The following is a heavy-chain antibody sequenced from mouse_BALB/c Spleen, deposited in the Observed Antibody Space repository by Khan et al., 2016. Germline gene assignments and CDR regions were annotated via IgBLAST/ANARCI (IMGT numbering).Heavy chain of an antibody. D-gene: IGHD1-1*01. J-gene: IGHJ3*01. CDR1: GFDFSRYW. CDR3: AREGARDGAWFAY. CDR2: INPDSSTI. V-gene: IGHV4-1*02. Sequence: EVQLQESGGGLVQPGGSLKLSCAASGFDFSRYWMSWVRQAPGKGLEWIGEINPDSSTINYTPSLKDKFIISRDNAKNTLYLQMSKVRSEDTALYYYAREGARDGAWFAYWGQGTLVTVSA.